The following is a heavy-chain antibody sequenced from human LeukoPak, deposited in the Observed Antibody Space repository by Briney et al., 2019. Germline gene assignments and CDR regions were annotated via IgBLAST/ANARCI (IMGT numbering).Heavy chain of an antibody. CDR1: GGSISSSNW. V-gene: IGHV4-4*02. CDR2: IYHSGST. D-gene: IGHD1-14*01. CDR3: ARVSWFPGTSYYYMDV. J-gene: IGHJ6*03. Sequence: SGTLSLTCAVSGGSISSSNWWSWVRQPPGKGLEWIGEIYHSGSTNYNPSLKSRVTISVDTSKNQFSLKLSSVTAADTAVYYCARVSWFPGTSYYYMDVWGKGTTVTVSS.